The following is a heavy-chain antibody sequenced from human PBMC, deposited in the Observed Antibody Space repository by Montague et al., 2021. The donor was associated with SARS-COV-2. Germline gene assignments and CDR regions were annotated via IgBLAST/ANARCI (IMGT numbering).Heavy chain of an antibody. V-gene: IGHV3-11*03. J-gene: IGHJ4*02. CDR1: GFTFSDYY. Sequence: SLRLSCAASGFTFSDYYLTWIRQAPGKGLEWVSYISGSSSYISYVDSVKGRFTISRDNAKNSLYLQMNSLRAEDTAVYYCARFPRVLLWFGELDYYFDYWGQGTLVTVSS. D-gene: IGHD3-10*01. CDR2: ISGSSSYI. CDR3: ARFPRVLLWFGELDYYFDY.